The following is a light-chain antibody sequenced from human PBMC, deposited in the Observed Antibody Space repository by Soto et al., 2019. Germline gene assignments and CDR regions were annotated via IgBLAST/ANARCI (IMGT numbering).Light chain of an antibody. CDR1: QDISRY. CDR3: QQLQRTPFT. Sequence: QLTQSPSSLSASVGDRVTITCRASQDISRYLAWYQQKAGKAPKLLIYGTSTLQSGVPSRFSAFGSGTEFSLTISSLPPEDFATYHCQQLQRTPFTFGPGTTVDV. J-gene: IGKJ3*01. CDR2: GTS. V-gene: IGKV1-9*01.